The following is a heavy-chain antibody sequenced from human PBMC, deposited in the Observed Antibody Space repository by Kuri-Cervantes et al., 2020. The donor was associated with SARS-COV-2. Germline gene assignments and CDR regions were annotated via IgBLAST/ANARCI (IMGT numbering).Heavy chain of an antibody. V-gene: IGHV4-39*01. Sequence: GSLRLSCTVSGGSISSSSYYWGWIRQPPGKGLEWIGSIYYSGSTYYNPSLKSRVTISVDTSKNQFSLKLSSVTAADTAVYYCARGCIVDFWSGYRTYYFDYWGQGTLVTVSS. D-gene: IGHD3-3*01. CDR2: IYYSGST. CDR3: ARGCIVDFWSGYRTYYFDY. CDR1: GGSISSSSYY. J-gene: IGHJ4*02.